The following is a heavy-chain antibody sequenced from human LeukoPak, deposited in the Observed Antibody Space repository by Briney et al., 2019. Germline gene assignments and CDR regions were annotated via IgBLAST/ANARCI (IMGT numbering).Heavy chain of an antibody. D-gene: IGHD1-1*01. Sequence: SETLSLTCTVSGGSISSYYWSWIRQPAGKGLEWIGRFYTSGSTNYNPSLKSRVTMSVDTSKNQFSLKLTSVTAADTAMYYCARDRYXXXIDYWGQGTLVTVSS. V-gene: IGHV4-4*07. J-gene: IGHJ4*02. CDR1: GGSISSYY. CDR3: ARDRYXXXIDY. CDR2: FYTSGST.